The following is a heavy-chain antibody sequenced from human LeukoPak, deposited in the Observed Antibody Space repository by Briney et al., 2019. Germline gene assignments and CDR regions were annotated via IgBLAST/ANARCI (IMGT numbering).Heavy chain of an antibody. CDR3: ARGGLI. J-gene: IGHJ3*02. V-gene: IGHV3-7*03. Sequence: GGSLRLSCAASGLTFSDNYMSWVRQAPGKGLEWVANIKQDGSEKYYVDSVKGRFTISRDNAKNSLYLQMNSLRAEDTAVYYCARGGLIWGQGTMVTVSS. CDR1: GLTFSDNY. CDR2: IKQDGSEK.